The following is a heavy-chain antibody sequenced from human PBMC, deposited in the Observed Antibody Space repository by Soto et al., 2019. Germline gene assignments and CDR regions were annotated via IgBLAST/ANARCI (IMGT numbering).Heavy chain of an antibody. Sequence: SVKVSCKASGCTFSSYTISWVRQAPGRGLEWMGRIIPILGIANYAQKFQGRVTITADKSTSTAYMELSSLRSEDTAVYYCAGHAYNWNYWTFDYWGQGTLVTVSS. J-gene: IGHJ4*02. D-gene: IGHD1-7*01. CDR2: IIPILGIA. CDR3: AGHAYNWNYWTFDY. V-gene: IGHV1-69*02. CDR1: GCTFSSYT.